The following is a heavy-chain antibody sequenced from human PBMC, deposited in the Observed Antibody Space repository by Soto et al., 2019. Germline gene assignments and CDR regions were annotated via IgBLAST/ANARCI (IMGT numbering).Heavy chain of an antibody. CDR2: ISGSGGNT. V-gene: IGHV3-23*01. CDR1: GFTFSSYA. J-gene: IGHJ4*02. D-gene: IGHD4-4*01. CDR3: AKDGYSNYWYCFDY. Sequence: PGGSLRLSCAASGFTFSSYAMTWVRQAPGKGLEWVSGISGSGGNTYYADSVKGRFTISRDSSKTTLYLQMNSLRADDTAVYYCAKDGYSNYWYCFDYWGPGILVTVSS.